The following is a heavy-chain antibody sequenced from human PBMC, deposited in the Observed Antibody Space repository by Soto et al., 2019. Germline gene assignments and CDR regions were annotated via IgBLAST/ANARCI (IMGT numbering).Heavy chain of an antibody. CDR3: ARQRGNYFDY. CDR2: IYYTGST. Sequence: PSETRSLTCTVSGDSISTFYWSWIRQPPGKGLEWIGYIYYTGSTNYNPSLKSRVTMSVDTSKKQFSLKLSSVTAADTAVYYCARQRGNYFDYWGQGTLVTVSS. CDR1: GDSISTFY. J-gene: IGHJ4*02. D-gene: IGHD3-10*01. V-gene: IGHV4-59*01.